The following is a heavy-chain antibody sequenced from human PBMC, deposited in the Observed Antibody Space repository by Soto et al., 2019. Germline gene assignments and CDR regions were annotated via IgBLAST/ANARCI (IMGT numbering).Heavy chain of an antibody. V-gene: IGHV3-20*04. CDR2: INWNGGST. D-gene: IGHD3-9*01. CDR1: GFTCDDYG. J-gene: IGHJ4*02. Sequence: PGGSLRLSCAASGFTCDDYGMSWVRQAPGKGLEWVSGINWNGGSTGYADSVKGRFTISRDNAKNSLYLQMNSLRVEDTGIYYCARDKDWAFENWGRGTLVTVSS. CDR3: ARDKDWAFEN.